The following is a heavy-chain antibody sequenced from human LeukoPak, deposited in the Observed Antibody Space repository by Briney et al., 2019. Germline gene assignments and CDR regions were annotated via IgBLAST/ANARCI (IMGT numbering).Heavy chain of an antibody. J-gene: IGHJ4*02. D-gene: IGHD2-15*01. CDR3: ARRHGRCSDGSCYYPDH. CDR1: GYTFSSYD. V-gene: IGHV1-8*01. Sequence: ASVNVSCKASGYTFSSYDINWVRQATGQGIEWMGWMNPNSGNTGYAQKFQGRVTMTRNSSITTAYMELSSLRSEDTAVYYCARRHGRCSDGSCYYPDHWGQGTLVTVSS. CDR2: MNPNSGNT.